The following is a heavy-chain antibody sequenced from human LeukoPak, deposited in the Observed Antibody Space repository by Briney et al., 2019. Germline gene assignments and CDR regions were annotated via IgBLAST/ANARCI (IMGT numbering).Heavy chain of an antibody. Sequence: PGGSLRLSCAASGFTFSSYGMHWVRQAPGKGLEWVAVIWYDGSNKYYADSVKGRFTISRDNSKNTLYLQMNSLRADDTAVYYCAREMVYAARAYFDYWGQGTLVTVSS. CDR1: GFTFSSYG. V-gene: IGHV3-33*01. CDR3: AREMVYAARAYFDY. D-gene: IGHD2-8*01. J-gene: IGHJ4*02. CDR2: IWYDGSNK.